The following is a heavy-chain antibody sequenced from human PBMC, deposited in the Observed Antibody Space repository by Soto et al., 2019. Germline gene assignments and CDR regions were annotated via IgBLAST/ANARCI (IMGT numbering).Heavy chain of an antibody. J-gene: IGHJ4*02. V-gene: IGHV3-30*18. D-gene: IGHD1-1*01. Sequence: QVQLVESGGGVVQPGRSLRLSCAASGFTFSIYGMHWVRQAPGKGLESVAVTSFDGSNKYYVDSVKGRFTISRDNSKNTLYLQMNSLIVEDTALYYCAKAKAWYTFGKAPYDYWGQGTLVTVSS. CDR3: AKAKAWYTFGKAPYDY. CDR2: TSFDGSNK. CDR1: GFTFSIYG.